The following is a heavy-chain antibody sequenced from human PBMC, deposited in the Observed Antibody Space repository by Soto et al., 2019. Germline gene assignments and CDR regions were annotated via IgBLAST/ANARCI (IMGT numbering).Heavy chain of an antibody. CDR2: IYYSGST. D-gene: IGHD3-3*01. CDR3: ARDGGRYYAMDV. CDR1: GDSISSYY. Sequence: TSETLSLTCTVSGDSISSYYWSWIRQPPGKGLEWIGYIYYSGSTNYNPSLKSRVTISVDTSKSQFSLKLSSVTAADTALYYCARDGGRYYAMDVGGQGTTVTVSS. V-gene: IGHV4-59*01. J-gene: IGHJ6*02.